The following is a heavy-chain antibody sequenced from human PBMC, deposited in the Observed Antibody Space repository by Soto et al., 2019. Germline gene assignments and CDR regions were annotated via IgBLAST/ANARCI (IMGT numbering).Heavy chain of an antibody. D-gene: IGHD6-19*01. CDR3: TRQTDAVQWLVVPTDYNFDY. CDR2: IRSKTNSYAT. J-gene: IGHJ4*02. CDR1: GFTFGGSA. V-gene: IGHV3-73*01. Sequence: GGSLRLSCAASGFTFGGSAMHWVRQASGKGPEWVGHIRSKTNSYATAYAESVKGRFTISRDDSMNTAYLQMNSLKTEDTAVYFCTRQTDAVQWLVVPTDYNFDYWGQGTLVTVSS.